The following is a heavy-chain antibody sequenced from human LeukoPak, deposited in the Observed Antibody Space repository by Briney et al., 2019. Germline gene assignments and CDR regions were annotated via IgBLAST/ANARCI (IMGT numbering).Heavy chain of an antibody. CDR3: AKGLWDILVVPDAPFDY. D-gene: IGHD2-2*01. CDR2: ISGSGGST. Sequence: PGGSLRPSCAPPGFTFSNYGISRVRKAPGKGLGWASPISGSGGSTYYADSLKGRFTISRDNSKNTLYLQMNSLRAEDTAVYYCAKGLWDILVVPDAPFDYWGQGTLVTVSS. V-gene: IGHV3-23*01. CDR1: GFTFSNYG. J-gene: IGHJ4*02.